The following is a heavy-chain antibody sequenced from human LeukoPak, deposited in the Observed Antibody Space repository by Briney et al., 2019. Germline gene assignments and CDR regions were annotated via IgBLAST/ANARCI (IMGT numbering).Heavy chain of an antibody. J-gene: IGHJ4*02. V-gene: IGHV3-43*01. CDR1: GFTFDDYT. Sequence: GGSLRLSCAASGFTFDDYTMHWVRQAPGKGLEWVSLISWDGGSTYYADSVEGRFTISRDNSKNSLYLQMNSLRTEDTALYYCAKGRSDYADYWGQGTLVTVSS. CDR3: AKGRSDYADY. CDR2: ISWDGGST.